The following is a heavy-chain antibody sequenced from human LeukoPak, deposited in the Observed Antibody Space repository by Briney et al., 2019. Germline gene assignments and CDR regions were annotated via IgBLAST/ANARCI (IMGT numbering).Heavy chain of an antibody. V-gene: IGHV5-51*01. CDR3: AKVTGATFYFDD. CDR2: IFPGDSET. D-gene: IGHD1-14*01. CDR1: GYSFTTDW. J-gene: IGHJ4*02. Sequence: PGESLKISCKTSGYSFTTDWIGWVRQMPGKGLEWMGLIFPGDSETRYSPSFQGHVTISADKSISTAYLHWSGLRASDTAKYYCAKVTGATFYFDDWGQGTLVTVSS.